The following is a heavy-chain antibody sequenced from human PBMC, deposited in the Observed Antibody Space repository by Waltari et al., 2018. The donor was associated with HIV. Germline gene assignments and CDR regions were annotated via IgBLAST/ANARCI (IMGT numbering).Heavy chain of an antibody. D-gene: IGHD2-21*01. J-gene: IGHJ4*02. Sequence: EVQLVESGGGLVQPGDSLRLSCAASGFTFSSYSMNWVSQAPGKGLEWVSYISSSSSTIYYADSVKGRFTISRDNAKKSVYLQMNSLRDEDTAVYYCARSGGGDNPFDYWGQGTLVTVSS. CDR2: ISSSSSTI. V-gene: IGHV3-48*02. CDR3: ARSGGGDNPFDY. CDR1: GFTFSSYS.